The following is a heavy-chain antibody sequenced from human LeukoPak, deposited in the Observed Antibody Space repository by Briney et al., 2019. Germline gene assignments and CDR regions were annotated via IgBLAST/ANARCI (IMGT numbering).Heavy chain of an antibody. CDR3: ARDGLDAFDI. V-gene: IGHV4-30-2*01. Sequence: SETQSLTCAVSGGSISSGGYSWSWIRQPPGKGLEWIGYIYHSGSTYYNPSLKSRVTISVDRSKNQFSLKLSSVTAADTAVYYCARDGLDAFDIWGQGTMVTVSS. CDR2: IYHSGST. J-gene: IGHJ3*02. CDR1: GGSISSGGYS.